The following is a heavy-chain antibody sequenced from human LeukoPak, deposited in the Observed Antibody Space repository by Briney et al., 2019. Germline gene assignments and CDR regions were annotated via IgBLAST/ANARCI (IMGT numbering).Heavy chain of an antibody. J-gene: IGHJ6*02. CDR2: MNPNSGNT. CDR1: GYTFTSYD. V-gene: IGHV1-8*01. Sequence: GASVKVSCKASGYTFTSYDINWVRQATGQGLEWMGWMNPNSGNTGYAQKFQGRVAMTRSTSIRTAYMELSSLRSEDTAVYYCARGDYEYGMDVWGQGTTVTVSS. CDR3: ARGDYEYGMDV.